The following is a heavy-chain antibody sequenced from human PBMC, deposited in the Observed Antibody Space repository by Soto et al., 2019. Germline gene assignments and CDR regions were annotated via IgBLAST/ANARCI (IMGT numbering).Heavy chain of an antibody. Sequence: ASVKVSCKASGGTFSSYAISWVRQAPGQGLEWMGGIIPIFGTANYAQKFQGRVTITADESTSTAYMELSSLRSEDTAVYYCARPVRYSSSWYVLNYYYYGMDVWGQGTTVTVSS. CDR3: ARPVRYSSSWYVLNYYYYGMDV. V-gene: IGHV1-69*13. J-gene: IGHJ6*02. CDR2: IIPIFGTA. D-gene: IGHD6-13*01. CDR1: GGTFSSYA.